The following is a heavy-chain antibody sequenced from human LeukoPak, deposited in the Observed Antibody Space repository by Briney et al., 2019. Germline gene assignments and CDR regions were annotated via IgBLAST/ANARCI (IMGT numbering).Heavy chain of an antibody. D-gene: IGHD1-14*01. CDR3: ARGNRSPSYFDY. Sequence: PSETLSLTCAVYGGSFSIYYWSWIRQSPGKGLEWIGEINHSGSTNYNPSLKSRVTISVDTSKNQFSLRLSSVTAADTAVYYCARGNRSPSYFDYWGQGTLVTVSS. V-gene: IGHV4-34*01. CDR2: INHSGST. J-gene: IGHJ4*02. CDR1: GGSFSIYY.